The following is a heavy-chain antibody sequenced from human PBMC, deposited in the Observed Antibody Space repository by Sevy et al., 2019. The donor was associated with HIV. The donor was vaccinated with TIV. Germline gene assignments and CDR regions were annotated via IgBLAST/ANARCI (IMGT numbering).Heavy chain of an antibody. D-gene: IGHD4-17*01. CDR3: AKNSRAAVTTGLYY. Sequence: GRSLRLSCAASGFIFSSYAMSWVRQAPGKGLEWVSGISGSGNSTYYADSVKGRFTISRDNSKNTLYLQMNSLRAEDAAVYYCAKNSRAAVTTGLYYWGQGTLVTVSS. J-gene: IGHJ4*02. CDR2: ISGSGNST. V-gene: IGHV3-23*01. CDR1: GFIFSSYA.